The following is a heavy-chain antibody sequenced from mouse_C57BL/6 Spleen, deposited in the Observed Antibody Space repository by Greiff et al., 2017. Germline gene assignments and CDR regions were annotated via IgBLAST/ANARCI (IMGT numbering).Heavy chain of an antibody. CDR1: GYTFTDYE. J-gene: IGHJ3*01. V-gene: IGHV1-15*01. CDR3: AGRGSWDGGFAY. CDR2: IDPETGGT. D-gene: IGHD1-1*02. Sequence: QVQLKQSGAELVRPGASVTLSCKASGYTFTDYEMHWVKQTPVHGLEWIGAIDPETGGTAYNQKFKGKAILTADKSSSTAYMELRSLTSEDSAVYYCAGRGSWDGGFAYWGQGTLVTVSA.